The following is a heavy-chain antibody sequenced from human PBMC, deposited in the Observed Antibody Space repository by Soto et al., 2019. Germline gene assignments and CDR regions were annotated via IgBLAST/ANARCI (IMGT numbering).Heavy chain of an antibody. D-gene: IGHD3-10*01. Sequence: QVQLVESGGGVVQPGRSLRLSCAASGFTFSSYGMHWVRQAPGKGLEWVAVISYDGSNKYYADSVKGRFTISRDNSKNTLYLLMNSLRAEDTAVYYCAKSLLWFGELNYGMDVWGQGTTVTVSS. CDR1: GFTFSSYG. CDR3: AKSLLWFGELNYGMDV. J-gene: IGHJ6*02. CDR2: ISYDGSNK. V-gene: IGHV3-30*18.